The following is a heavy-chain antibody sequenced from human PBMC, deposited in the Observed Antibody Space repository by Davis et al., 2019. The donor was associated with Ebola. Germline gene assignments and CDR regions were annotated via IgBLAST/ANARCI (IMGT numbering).Heavy chain of an antibody. CDR3: ARAYSSTWPEYFQH. D-gene: IGHD6-6*01. Sequence: GESLKISCAASGFTFSGSAMQWARQVPGKGLEWVSLISWDGGSTDYADSVKGRFTISRDNAKSSVYLEMNSLRAEDTAVYYCARAYSSTWPEYFQHWGQGTLVTVSS. V-gene: IGHV3-43D*04. CDR1: GFTFSGSA. CDR2: ISWDGGST. J-gene: IGHJ1*01.